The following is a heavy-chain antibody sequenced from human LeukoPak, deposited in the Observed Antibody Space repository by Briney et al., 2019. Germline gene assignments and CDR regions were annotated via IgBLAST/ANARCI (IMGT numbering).Heavy chain of an antibody. D-gene: IGHD3-22*01. J-gene: IGHJ4*02. Sequence: ASVKVSCKASGYTFTVYSMHWVRQAPGQGLEWMGWINPNSGGTNYAQKFKGRVTMTRDTSISRAYMELSKLRSDDTAVYYCANPLSYYHTSGYDHWGQGTLVTVST. CDR2: INPNSGGT. CDR1: GYTFTVYS. CDR3: ANPLSYYHTSGYDH. V-gene: IGHV1-2*02.